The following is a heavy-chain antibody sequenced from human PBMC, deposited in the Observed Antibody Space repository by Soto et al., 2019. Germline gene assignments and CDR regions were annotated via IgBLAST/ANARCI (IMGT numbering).Heavy chain of an antibody. Sequence: QVQLVESGGGVVQPGRSLRLSCAASGFTFSSYGMHWVRQAPGKGLEWVAVIWYDGSNKYYADSVKGRFTISRDKSKNTLYRKMNSRGAEDTAVYYCARDDYGGKNLRDGYWGQGTLVTGSS. CDR2: IWYDGSNK. J-gene: IGHJ4*02. CDR1: GFTFSSYG. D-gene: IGHD4-17*01. CDR3: ARDDYGGKNLRDGY. V-gene: IGHV3-33*01.